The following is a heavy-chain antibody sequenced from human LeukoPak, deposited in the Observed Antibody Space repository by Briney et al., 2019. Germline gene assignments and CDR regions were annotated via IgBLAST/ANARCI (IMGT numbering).Heavy chain of an antibody. J-gene: IGHJ4*02. D-gene: IGHD3-10*01. V-gene: IGHV4-59*01. Sequence: NSSETLSLTCTVSGGSISSYYWSWIRQPPGKGLEWIGYIYYSGSTNYNPSLKSRVTISVDTSKNQFSLKLSSVTAADTAVYYCAREGFGELHHFPIEYWGQGTLVTVSS. CDR2: IYYSGST. CDR3: AREGFGELHHFPIEY. CDR1: GGSISSYY.